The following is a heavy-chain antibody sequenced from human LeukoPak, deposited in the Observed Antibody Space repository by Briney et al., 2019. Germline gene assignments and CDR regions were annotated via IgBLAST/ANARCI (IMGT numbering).Heavy chain of an antibody. CDR1: GYTFTSYD. V-gene: IGHV1-8*01. J-gene: IGHJ2*01. Sequence: ASVKVSCKASGYTFTSYDINWVRQATGQGLEWMGWMNPNSGNTGYAQKFQGRVTMTRNTSISTAYMELSSLRSEDTAVYYCASSTYYDFWSGYYPYWYFDLWGRGTLVTVSS. CDR2: MNPNSGNT. D-gene: IGHD3-3*01. CDR3: ASSTYYDFWSGYYPYWYFDL.